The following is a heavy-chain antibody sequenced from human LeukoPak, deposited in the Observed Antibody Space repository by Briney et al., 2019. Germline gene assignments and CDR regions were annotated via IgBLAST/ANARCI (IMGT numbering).Heavy chain of an antibody. V-gene: IGHV3-21*01. Sequence: GGSLRLSCAASGFTFSDFSMSWVRQGPGRGLEWVSVITSNSYIFDADSVKGRFTISRDNAKKSLYLQMNSLRAEDTAVYYCARGPMGRTTGPHYDWGRGTLVTVSS. CDR1: GFTFSDFS. CDR2: ITSNSYI. CDR3: ARGPMGRTTGPHYD. D-gene: IGHD1-26*01. J-gene: IGHJ4*02.